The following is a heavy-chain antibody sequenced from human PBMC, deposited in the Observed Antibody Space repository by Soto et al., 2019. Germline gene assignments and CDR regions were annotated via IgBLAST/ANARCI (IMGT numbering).Heavy chain of an antibody. V-gene: IGHV5-10-1*01. CDR1: GYSFTSYW. Sequence: GESLKISCKGSGYSFTSYWISWVRQMPGKGLEWMGRIDPSDSYTNYSPSFQGHVTISADKSISTAYLQWSSLKASDTAMYYCARHQHRYYYPYGMDVWGQGTTVTVS. J-gene: IGHJ6*02. CDR2: IDPSDSYT. CDR3: ARHQHRYYYPYGMDV.